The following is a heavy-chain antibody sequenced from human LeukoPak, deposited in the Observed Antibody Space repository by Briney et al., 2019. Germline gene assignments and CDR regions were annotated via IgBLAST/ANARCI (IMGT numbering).Heavy chain of an antibody. Sequence: GGSLRLSCAASGFTFSSYEMNWVRQAPGKGLEWVAFIRYDGSNKYYADSVKGRFTISRDNSKNTLYLQMNSLRAEDTAVYYCAKGIAAASTTTTWGKGTTVTISS. J-gene: IGHJ6*04. CDR3: AKGIAAASTTTT. V-gene: IGHV3-30*02. CDR2: IRYDGSNK. D-gene: IGHD6-13*01. CDR1: GFTFSSYE.